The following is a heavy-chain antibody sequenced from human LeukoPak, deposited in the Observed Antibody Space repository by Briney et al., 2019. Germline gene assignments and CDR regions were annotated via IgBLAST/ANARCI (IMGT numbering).Heavy chain of an antibody. CDR1: GFTFSSYA. V-gene: IGHV3-23*01. CDR3: TVAAGAFDI. J-gene: IGHJ3*02. D-gene: IGHD6-19*01. CDR2: ISGSGGST. Sequence: TGGSLRLSCAASGFTFSSYAMSWVRQAPGRGLEWVSAISGSGGSTYYADSVKGRFTISGDNSKNTLYLQMNSLRAEDTAVYYCTVAAGAFDIWGQGTMVTVSS.